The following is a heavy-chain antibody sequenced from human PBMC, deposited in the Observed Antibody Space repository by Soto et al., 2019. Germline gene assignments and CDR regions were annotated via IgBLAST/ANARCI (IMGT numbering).Heavy chain of an antibody. Sequence: PSEPLSLTCTVSGDSVSSGGYYWSWIRQPPGKGLEWIGYIYSSGSANYNPSLKSRVTISRDTSKNQISLKVASVTAADTAGYYCARGFSSVSMDAWGQGTTVTVSS. V-gene: IGHV4-61*08. CDR3: ARGFSSVSMDA. CDR1: GDSVSSGGYY. J-gene: IGHJ6*02. CDR2: IYSSGSA. D-gene: IGHD6-19*01.